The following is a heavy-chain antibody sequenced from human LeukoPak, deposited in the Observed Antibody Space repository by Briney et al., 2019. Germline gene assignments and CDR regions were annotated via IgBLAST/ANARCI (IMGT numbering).Heavy chain of an antibody. Sequence: GGSLRLSCAASGFTFDDYAMHWVRQAPGKGLEWVSLISWDGGSTYYADSVKGRFTISRDNSKNSLYLQMNSLRAEDTAVYYCARGGGGNPYYFDYWGQGTLVTVSS. CDR3: ARGGGGNPYYFDY. J-gene: IGHJ4*02. CDR2: ISWDGGST. CDR1: GFTFDDYA. D-gene: IGHD4-23*01. V-gene: IGHV3-43D*03.